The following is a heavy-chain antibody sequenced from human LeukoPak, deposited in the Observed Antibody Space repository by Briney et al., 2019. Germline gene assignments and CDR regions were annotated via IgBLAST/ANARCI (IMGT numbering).Heavy chain of an antibody. J-gene: IGHJ3*02. CDR1: GGSLSGYY. Sequence: PSETLSLTCAVDGGSLSGYYWSWIRPPPRKGLEWIGEINHSGSTNYNPSLKSRFTISVDTSKNQFSPKLSSVTAADTAVYYCASPHNAGAFGIWGQGTMVTVPS. CDR2: INHSGST. CDR3: ASPHNAGAFGI. D-gene: IGHD1-14*01. V-gene: IGHV4-34*01.